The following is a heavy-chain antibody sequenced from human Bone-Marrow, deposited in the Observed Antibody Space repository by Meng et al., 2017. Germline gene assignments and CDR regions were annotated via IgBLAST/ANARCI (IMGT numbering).Heavy chain of an antibody. J-gene: IGHJ1*01. D-gene: IGHD2-15*01. Sequence: HVQLQESGPGLVRSSETLALTCTGSGASVNTGSYYWSWIRQPPGRGLELIGFIYQSGSTNNNPSLKSRVTISLDMSSNQFSLTLNSVTAADTAIYYCARGVVADPPGDWGRGTLVTVSS. V-gene: IGHV4-61*01. CDR3: ARGVVADPPGD. CDR2: IYQSGST. CDR1: GASVNTGSYY.